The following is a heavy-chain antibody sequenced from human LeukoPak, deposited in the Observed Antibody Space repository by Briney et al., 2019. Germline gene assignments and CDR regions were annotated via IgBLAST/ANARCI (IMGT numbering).Heavy chain of an antibody. CDR3: AKVQKVLLVYVTTFDY. J-gene: IGHJ4*02. D-gene: IGHD2-8*01. CDR1: GFTFDDYA. Sequence: GGSLRLSCVASGFTFDDYAMHWVRQAPGKGLEWVSLISGDGGNTYYTDSVRGRFTISRDNSKNSLYLQMNSLRPGDTALYYCAKVQKVLLVYVTTFDYWGQGTLVTVSS. V-gene: IGHV3-43*02. CDR2: ISGDGGNT.